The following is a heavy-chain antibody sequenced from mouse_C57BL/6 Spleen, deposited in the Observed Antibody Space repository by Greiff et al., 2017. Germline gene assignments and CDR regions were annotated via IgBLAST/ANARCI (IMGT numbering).Heavy chain of an antibody. CDR3: AIFDYYGSSFDV. V-gene: IGHV1-81*01. CDR2: IYPRSGNT. CDR1: GYTFTSYG. D-gene: IGHD1-1*01. J-gene: IGHJ1*03. Sequence: QVQLQQSGAELARPGASVKLSCKASGYTFTSYGISWVKQRTGQGLEWIGEIYPRSGNTYYNEKFKGKATLTEDKSSSTAYMELRSLTSEDSAVYFCAIFDYYGSSFDVWGTGTTVTVSS.